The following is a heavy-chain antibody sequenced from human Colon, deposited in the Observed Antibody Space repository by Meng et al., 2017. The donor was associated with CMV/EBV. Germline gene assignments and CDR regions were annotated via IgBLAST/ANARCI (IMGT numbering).Heavy chain of an antibody. Sequence: GESLKISCAVSGFTYGNYWMTWVRQAPEKGLEWVAFIRSDGGDKYYADSVKGRFTVSRDNSKNTLYLQMDSLRAEDTAVYYCVKEGGWFDWGQGTLVTVSS. V-gene: IGHV3-30*02. J-gene: IGHJ4*02. CDR3: VKEGGWFD. D-gene: IGHD6-19*01. CDR2: IRSDGGDK. CDR1: GFTYGNYW.